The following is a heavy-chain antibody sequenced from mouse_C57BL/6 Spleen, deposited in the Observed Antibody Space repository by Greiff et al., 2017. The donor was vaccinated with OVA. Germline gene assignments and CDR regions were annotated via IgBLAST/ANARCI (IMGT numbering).Heavy chain of an antibody. CDR1: GFTFSDYG. J-gene: IGHJ2*01. CDR2: ISSGRSTL. V-gene: IGHV5-17*01. Sequence: EVMLVESGGGLVKPGGSLKLSCAASGFTFSDYGMHWVRQAPEKGLEWVAYISSGRSTLYYADTVKGRFTISRDNAKNTLFLQMTDLRSEDTAMYYCARSPHYYGSSPYFDYWGQGTTLTVSS. D-gene: IGHD1-1*01. CDR3: ARSPHYYGSSPYFDY.